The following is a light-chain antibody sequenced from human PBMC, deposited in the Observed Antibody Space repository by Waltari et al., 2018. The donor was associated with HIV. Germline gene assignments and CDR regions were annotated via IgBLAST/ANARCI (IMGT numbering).Light chain of an antibody. J-gene: IGLJ3*02. V-gene: IGLV2-11*01. CDR3: CSYTGSYTWV. CDR2: DVS. CDR1: SSDVGVFNL. Sequence: QSALTQPRSVSGSPGQSVTISSTGTSSDVGVFNLSSWYQQHPGKAPKLVIYDVSKWPSGVPDRFSGSKSGNTASLTISGLQAEDEADYYCCSYTGSYTWVFGGGTELTVL.